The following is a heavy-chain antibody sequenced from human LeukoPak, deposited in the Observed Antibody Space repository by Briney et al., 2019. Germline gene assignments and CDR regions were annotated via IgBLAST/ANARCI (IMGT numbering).Heavy chain of an antibody. D-gene: IGHD6-19*01. J-gene: IGHJ6*02. CDR1: GGSFSGYY. V-gene: IGHV4-34*01. Sequence: NASETLSLTCAVYGGSFSGYYWSWLRQPPGKGLEWIGEINHSGSTNYNPSLKSRVTISVDTSKNQFSLKLSSVTAADTAVYYCAKLAGNKGAYYYYYGMDVWGQGTTVTVSS. CDR3: AKLAGNKGAYYYYYGMDV. CDR2: INHSGST.